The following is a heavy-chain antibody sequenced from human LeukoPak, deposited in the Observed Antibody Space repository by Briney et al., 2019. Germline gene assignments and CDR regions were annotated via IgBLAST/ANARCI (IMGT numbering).Heavy chain of an antibody. Sequence: PGRSLRLSCAASGFTFSSYVMHWVRQAPGKGLEWVTFIQYDGSNKYYADSVKGRFTISRDNSKNTLYLQMNSLRAEDTAVYYCAKGLYYYDRSGFPAWGQGTQVTVSS. D-gene: IGHD3-22*01. V-gene: IGHV3-30*02. CDR2: IQYDGSNK. CDR1: GFTFSSYV. CDR3: AKGLYYYDRSGFPA. J-gene: IGHJ5*02.